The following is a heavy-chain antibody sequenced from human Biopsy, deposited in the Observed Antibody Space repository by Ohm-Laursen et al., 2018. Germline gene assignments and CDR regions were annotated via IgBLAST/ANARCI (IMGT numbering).Heavy chain of an antibody. Sequence: ASVKVSCNASGYTFTSYYMHWVRQAPGQGLEWMGVMTPIPTYAQKFQGRLTLTRDTSTSTVYMELSSLRSEDTAIYYCARRDSLDYWGQGTLVTVSS. CDR2: MTPIP. V-gene: IGHV1-46*01. CDR1: GYTFTSYY. J-gene: IGHJ4*02. CDR3: ARRDSLDY.